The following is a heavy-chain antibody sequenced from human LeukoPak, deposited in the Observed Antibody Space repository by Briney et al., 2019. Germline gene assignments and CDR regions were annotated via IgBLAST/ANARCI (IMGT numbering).Heavy chain of an antibody. V-gene: IGHV1-18*01. J-gene: IGHJ3*02. CDR2: ISAYNGNT. CDR1: GGTFSSYA. Sequence: GASVKVSCKASGGTFSSYAISWVRQAPGQGLEWMGWISAYNGNTNYAQKLQGRVTMTTDTSTSTAYMELRSLRSDDTAVYYCARISTTEKGAFDIWGQGTMVTVSS. D-gene: IGHD4-17*01. CDR3: ARISTTEKGAFDI.